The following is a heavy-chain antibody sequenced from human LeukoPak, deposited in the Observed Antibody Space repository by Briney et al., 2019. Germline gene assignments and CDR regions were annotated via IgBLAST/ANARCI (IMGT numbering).Heavy chain of an antibody. CDR2: ISYDGSNK. CDR3: AKDDYGGNSPYYYFYYGMDV. D-gene: IGHD4-23*01. J-gene: IGHJ6*02. CDR1: GFTFSSYG. Sequence: GGSLRLSCAASGFTFSSYGMHWVRQAPGKGLEWVAVISYDGSNKYYADSVKGRFTISRDNSKNTLYLQMNSLRAEDTAVYHCAKDDYGGNSPYYYFYYGMDVWGQGTTVTVSS. V-gene: IGHV3-30*18.